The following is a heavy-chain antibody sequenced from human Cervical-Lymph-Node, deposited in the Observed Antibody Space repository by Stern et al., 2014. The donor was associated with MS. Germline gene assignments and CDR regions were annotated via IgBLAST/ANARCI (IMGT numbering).Heavy chain of an antibody. CDR2: ISYDGRDK. Sequence: VQLVGSGGGVVQPGRSLRLSCAASGFVFRRYALHWVRQAPGQGLEWLALISYDGRDKYYTDSVKGRFTVSRDNSNNTVDLEMNSLRLEDTAVYYCAKGGSGSYLDWGQGSLVTVSS. D-gene: IGHD1-26*01. V-gene: IGHV3-30*04. J-gene: IGHJ4*02. CDR1: GFVFRRYA. CDR3: AKGGSGSYLD.